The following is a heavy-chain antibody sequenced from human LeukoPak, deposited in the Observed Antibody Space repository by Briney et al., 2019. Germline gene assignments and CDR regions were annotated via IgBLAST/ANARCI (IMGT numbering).Heavy chain of an antibody. CDR3: ARSSYSSSWDYYFYYYMDV. CDR2: IYYSGST. D-gene: IGHD6-13*01. CDR1: GGSTSRYY. V-gene: IGHV4-59*08. Sequence: SETLSLTCTVSGGSTSRYYWSWIRQPPGKGLEWIGYIYYSGSTNYNPSLKSRVTISVDTSKNQFSLKLSSVTAADTAVYYCARSSYSSSWDYYFYYYMDVWGKGTTVTVSS. J-gene: IGHJ6*03.